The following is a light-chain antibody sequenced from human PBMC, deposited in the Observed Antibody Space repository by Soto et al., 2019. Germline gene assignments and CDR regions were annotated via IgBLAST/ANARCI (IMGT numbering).Light chain of an antibody. CDR3: QQYGSAPYT. V-gene: IGKV3-20*01. CDR1: QIVSSRY. J-gene: IGKJ2*01. CDR2: AES. Sequence: EIVLTQSPGTLSLSPGERATLSCRASQIVSSRYFAWYQQKPGQAPRLLIYAESSRATGITDRFNGSGSGTDFTLAISRLEPEEFEVYYCQQYGSAPYTFGQGTKLEIK.